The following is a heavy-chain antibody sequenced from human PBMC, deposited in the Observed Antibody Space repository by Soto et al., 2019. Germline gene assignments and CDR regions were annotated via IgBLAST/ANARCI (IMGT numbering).Heavy chain of an antibody. CDR2: ISSSSSTI. V-gene: IGHV3-48*02. CDR3: ASAIYEQWLVFYGMDV. Sequence: GSLRLSCAASGFTFSSYSMNWVRQAPGKGLEWVSYISSSSSTIYYADSVKGRFTISRDNAKNSLYLQMNSLRDEDTAVYYCASAIYEQWLVFYGMDVWGQGTTVTVFS. CDR1: GFTFSSYS. D-gene: IGHD6-19*01. J-gene: IGHJ6*02.